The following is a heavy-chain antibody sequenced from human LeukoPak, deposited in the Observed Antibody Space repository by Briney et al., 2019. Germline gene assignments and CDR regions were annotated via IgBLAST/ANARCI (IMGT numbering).Heavy chain of an antibody. CDR1: GFTISSYW. CDR3: AMIQLWASLNY. D-gene: IGHD5-18*01. CDR2: IKQDGSEK. V-gene: IGHV3-7*01. Sequence: GGSLRLSCAASGFTISSYWMSWVRQAPGKGLEWVANIKQDGSEKYYVDSVKGGFTISRDTAKNSLYLQINSLRAEDTAVYSGAMIQLWASLNYWRQRWLATVSS. J-gene: IGHJ4*01.